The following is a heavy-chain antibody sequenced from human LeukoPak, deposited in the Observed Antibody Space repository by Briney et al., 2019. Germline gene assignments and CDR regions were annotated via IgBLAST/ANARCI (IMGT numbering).Heavy chain of an antibody. V-gene: IGHV3-30*04. CDR3: ARGEFRLEMTTTISFDM. J-gene: IGHJ3*02. CDR2: ISYAGSNE. CDR1: GFTFSNYA. Sequence: QPGGSLRLSCAPSGFTFSNYAMHWVRQAPGKGLEWVAVISYAGSNEHYADSVKGRFTISRDNSKNTLFLQMNSLRAEDTAVYYCARGEFRLEMTTTISFDMWGQGTMVTVSS. D-gene: IGHD5-24*01.